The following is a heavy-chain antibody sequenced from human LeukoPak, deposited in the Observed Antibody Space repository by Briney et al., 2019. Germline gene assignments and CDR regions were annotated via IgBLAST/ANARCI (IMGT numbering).Heavy chain of an antibody. CDR1: GFTLSNYA. CDR2: ISVNGGTT. CDR3: AKDDYGYWFDP. Sequence: GGSLRLSCAASGFTLSNYAMSWVRQAPGTGLEWVSAISVNGGTTYYADSVGGRFTISRDSSKNTLYLQLNSLRAEDTAVYYCAKDDYGYWFDPWGQGTLVTVSS. V-gene: IGHV3-23*01. D-gene: IGHD4/OR15-4a*01. J-gene: IGHJ5*02.